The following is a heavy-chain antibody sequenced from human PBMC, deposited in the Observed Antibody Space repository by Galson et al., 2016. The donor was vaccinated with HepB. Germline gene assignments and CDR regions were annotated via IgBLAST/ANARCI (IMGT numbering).Heavy chain of an antibody. CDR3: ATSGGGYHFYYDY. J-gene: IGHJ4*02. Sequence: SLRLSCAASLFSFSTYTINWLRQAPGKGLEWVSSISGTSTYIYYSDSVRGRFTISRDNAKSSLYLHMSSLRAEGTAVYYCATSGGGYHFYYDYWGQGTLVTVSS. CDR2: ISGTSTYI. V-gene: IGHV3-21*01. D-gene: IGHD2-21*02. CDR1: LFSFSTYT.